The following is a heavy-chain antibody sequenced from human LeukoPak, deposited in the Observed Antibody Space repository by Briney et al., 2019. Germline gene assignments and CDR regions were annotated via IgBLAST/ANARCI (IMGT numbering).Heavy chain of an antibody. Sequence: ASVKVSCKVSGYTLTELSMHWVRQAPGKGLEWMGGFDPEDGETIYAQKLQGRVTMTEDTSTDTAYMELSSLRSEDTAVYYCANLYSSAGADFDYWGQGTLVTVSS. V-gene: IGHV1-24*01. CDR1: GYTLTELS. CDR3: ANLYSSAGADFDY. CDR2: FDPEDGET. J-gene: IGHJ4*02. D-gene: IGHD6-25*01.